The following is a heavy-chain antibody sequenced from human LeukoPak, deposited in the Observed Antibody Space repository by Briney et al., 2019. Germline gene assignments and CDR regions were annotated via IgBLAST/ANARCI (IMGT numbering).Heavy chain of an antibody. J-gene: IGHJ6*02. D-gene: IGHD2-2*01. Sequence: GGSLRLSCAASGFTFSTYWMHWVRQAPGRGLEWVANIKQDGSEIYYVDSVKGRFTISRDNAKSPLYLQMNSLRAEDTAVYYCARVLSAAMWGGMDVWGQGTTVTVSS. CDR1: GFTFSTYW. V-gene: IGHV3-7*01. CDR3: ARVLSAAMWGGMDV. CDR2: IKQDGSEI.